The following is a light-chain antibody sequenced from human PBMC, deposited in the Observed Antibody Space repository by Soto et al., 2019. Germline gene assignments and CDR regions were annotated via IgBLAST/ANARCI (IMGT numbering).Light chain of an antibody. Sequence: EIVMTQSPATLSVSPGERETHSCRASQSVSSNLAWYQQKPGQAPRLLIYGASTRATGIPARFSGSGSGTEFTLTICSLQSEDFAVYYCQQYNNWPKTFGQGTKVDIK. J-gene: IGKJ1*01. V-gene: IGKV3-15*01. CDR1: QSVSSN. CDR2: GAS. CDR3: QQYNNWPKT.